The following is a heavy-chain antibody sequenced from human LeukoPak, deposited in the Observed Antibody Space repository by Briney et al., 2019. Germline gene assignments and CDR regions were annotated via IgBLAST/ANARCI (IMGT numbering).Heavy chain of an antibody. Sequence: ASVKVSCKASGYTFRSYGVSWIRQAPGQGLEWMGNISIYNGNTKNAENFQGRVTMTTDTSTSTAYMELSLRSDDTAMYYCARDQYDSVWGSYRPYFDFWGQGTLVTVSS. D-gene: IGHD3-16*02. CDR2: ISIYNGNT. V-gene: IGHV1-18*01. CDR3: ARDQYDSVWGSYRPYFDF. CDR1: GYTFRSYG. J-gene: IGHJ4*02.